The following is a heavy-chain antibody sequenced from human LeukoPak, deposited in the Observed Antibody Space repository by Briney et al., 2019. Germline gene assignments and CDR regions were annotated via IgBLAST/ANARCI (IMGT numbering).Heavy chain of an antibody. CDR3: AKDDWRIHLWLPFDY. CDR1: GFPFSNAW. CDR2: IKNKSNGGTT. Sequence: KAGGSLRLSCAASGFPFSNAWMHWVRQAPGKGLEWVGRIKNKSNGGTTDYAAPVKGRFSISRDDSKSTLYLQMSSLKTEDTAVYYCAKDDWRIHLWLPFDYWGQGTLVTVSS. D-gene: IGHD5-18*01. J-gene: IGHJ4*02. V-gene: IGHV3-15*01.